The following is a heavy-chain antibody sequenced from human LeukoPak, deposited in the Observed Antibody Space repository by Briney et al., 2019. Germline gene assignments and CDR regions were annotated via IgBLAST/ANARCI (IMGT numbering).Heavy chain of an antibody. V-gene: IGHV4-61*02. J-gene: IGHJ4*02. D-gene: IGHD6-13*01. CDR1: GGSISSGSYY. CDR3: ARSIAAAGQTDY. Sequence: PSETLSLTCTASGGSISSGSYYWSWIRQPAGKGLEWIGRIYTSGSTNYNPSLKSRVTISVDTSKNQFSLKLSSVTAADTAVYYCARSIAAAGQTDYWGQGTLVTVSS. CDR2: IYTSGST.